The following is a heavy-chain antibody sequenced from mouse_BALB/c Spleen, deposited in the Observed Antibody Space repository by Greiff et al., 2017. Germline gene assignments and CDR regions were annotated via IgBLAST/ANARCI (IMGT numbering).Heavy chain of an antibody. J-gene: IGHJ2*01. Sequence: EVMLVESGGGLVQPGGSRKLSCAASGFTFSSFGMHWVRQAPEKGLEWVAYISSGSSTIYYADTVKGRFTISRDNPKNTLFLQMTSLRSEDTAMYYCARRGSPYYFDYWGQGTTLTVSS. CDR1: GFTFSSFG. CDR2: ISSGSSTI. CDR3: ARRGSPYYFDY. V-gene: IGHV5-17*02.